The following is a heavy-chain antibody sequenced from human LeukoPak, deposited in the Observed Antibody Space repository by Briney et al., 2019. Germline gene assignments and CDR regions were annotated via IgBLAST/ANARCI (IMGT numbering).Heavy chain of an antibody. Sequence: SETLSLTCTVSGGSISSSSYYWGWIRQPPGKGLEWIGSIYYSGSTYYNPSLKGRVTISVDTSKNQFSLKLSSVTAADTAVYYCARDGRELLDYWGQGTLVTVSS. D-gene: IGHD1-26*01. V-gene: IGHV4-39*07. J-gene: IGHJ4*02. CDR1: GGSISSSSYY. CDR3: ARDGRELLDY. CDR2: IYYSGST.